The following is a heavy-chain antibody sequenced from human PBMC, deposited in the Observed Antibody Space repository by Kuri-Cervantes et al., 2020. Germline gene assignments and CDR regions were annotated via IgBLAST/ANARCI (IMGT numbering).Heavy chain of an antibody. V-gene: IGHV3-23*01. D-gene: IGHD6-19*01. J-gene: IGHJ4*02. CDR1: GFPFSNYA. CDR2: ISGSGGST. Sequence: GESLKISFAASGFPFSNYAMNWVRQAPGKGLEWVSVISGSGGSTYYADSVKGRFTISRDNSKNTVYLQMNSLRAEDTAVYYCARDTGYSSGWQYFDYWGQGTLVTVSS. CDR3: ARDTGYSSGWQYFDY.